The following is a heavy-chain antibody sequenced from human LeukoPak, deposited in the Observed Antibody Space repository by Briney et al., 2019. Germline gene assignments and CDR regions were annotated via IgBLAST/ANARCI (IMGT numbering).Heavy chain of an antibody. CDR1: GFTFSSYG. CDR3: AREDITIFGVVIASDI. CDR2: ISSSSSYI. V-gene: IGHV3-21*01. D-gene: IGHD3-3*01. J-gene: IGHJ3*02. Sequence: GGSLRLSCAASGFTFSSYGMHWVRQAQGKGLEWVSSISSSSSYIYYADSVKGRFTISRDNAKNSLYLQMNSLRAEDTAVYYCAREDITIFGVVIASDIWGQGTMVTVSS.